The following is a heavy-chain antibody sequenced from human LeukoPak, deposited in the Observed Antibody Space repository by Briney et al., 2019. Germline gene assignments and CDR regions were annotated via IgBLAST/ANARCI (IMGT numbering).Heavy chain of an antibody. Sequence: PGGSLRLSCAASGFTFNTYWMSWVRQAPGKGLEWVANIKLDGSEKKYVDSVKGRFTISRDNAKNSLYLQMNSLRAEDTAVYYCARGGWSFDPWGQGTLVTVSS. V-gene: IGHV3-7*01. CDR3: ARGGWSFDP. J-gene: IGHJ5*02. CDR2: IKLDGSEK. CDR1: GFTFNTYW.